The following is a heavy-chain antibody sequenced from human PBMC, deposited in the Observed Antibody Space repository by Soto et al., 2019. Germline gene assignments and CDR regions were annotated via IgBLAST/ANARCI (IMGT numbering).Heavy chain of an antibody. CDR2: IYHSGST. V-gene: IGHV4-30-2*01. CDR3: ASWKTGTTFYGMDV. D-gene: IGHD1-7*01. Sequence: SETLSLTCAVSGGSISSGGYSWSWIRQPPGKGLEWIGYIYHSGSTYYNPSRKSRVTISVDRSKNQFSLKLSSVTAADTAVYYCASWKTGTTFYGMDVWGQGTTVTVSS. CDR1: GGSISSGGYS. J-gene: IGHJ6*02.